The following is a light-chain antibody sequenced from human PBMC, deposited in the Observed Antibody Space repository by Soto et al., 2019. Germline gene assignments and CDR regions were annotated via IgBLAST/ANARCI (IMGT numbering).Light chain of an antibody. Sequence: QSVLTQPASVSGSPGQSITISCTGTSSDFGSYSVVSWYQQHPGKAPKLLIYEGTKRPSGVSRRFSGSESGNTASLTISGLQAEDEADYYCHSYARGTLVFGGGTKLTVL. J-gene: IGLJ3*02. CDR3: HSYARGTLV. CDR2: EGT. V-gene: IGLV2-23*01. CDR1: SSDFGSYSV.